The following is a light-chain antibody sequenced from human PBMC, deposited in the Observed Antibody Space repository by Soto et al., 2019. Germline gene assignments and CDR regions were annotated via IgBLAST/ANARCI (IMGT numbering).Light chain of an antibody. J-gene: IGKJ1*01. Sequence: DIVMTQSPDSLAVSLGDRATINCNSSQSVLYSSNNKNYLAWYQQKPGQPPKLLIYWASTRESGVPDRFSGSGSGTDFTLTISSLEPEDFAVYYCQQRLMKFGQGTKVDIK. CDR3: QQRLMK. CDR1: QSVLYSSNNKNY. V-gene: IGKV4-1*01. CDR2: WAS.